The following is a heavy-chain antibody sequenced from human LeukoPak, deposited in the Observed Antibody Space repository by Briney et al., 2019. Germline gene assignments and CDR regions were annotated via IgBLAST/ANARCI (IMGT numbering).Heavy chain of an antibody. Sequence: GGSLRLSCEASGFTLSTYWMNWVRQVPGKGLDWVANINPDGSGKRYVDSVKGRFTIARDNADNSLSLQMNSLRAEDTAVYYCTSWGAGGNSWGQGTLVTVSS. CDR3: TSWGAGGNS. V-gene: IGHV3-7*01. D-gene: IGHD3-16*01. CDR2: INPDGSGK. CDR1: GFTLSTYW. J-gene: IGHJ4*02.